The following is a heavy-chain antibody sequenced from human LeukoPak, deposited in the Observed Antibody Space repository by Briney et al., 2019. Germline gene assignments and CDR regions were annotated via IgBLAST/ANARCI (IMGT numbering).Heavy chain of an antibody. V-gene: IGHV3-53*01. J-gene: IGHJ4*02. D-gene: IGHD1-7*01. Sequence: GGSLRLSCAASGFTVSGNYMTWVRQAPGRGLEWVSVISHSGETTYYADSVKGRFTISRDNSKNTVYLQMNSLRDEDTAVYYCAQNWNCDLWGQGTLVTVSS. CDR1: GFTVSGNY. CDR3: AQNWNCDL. CDR2: ISHSGETT.